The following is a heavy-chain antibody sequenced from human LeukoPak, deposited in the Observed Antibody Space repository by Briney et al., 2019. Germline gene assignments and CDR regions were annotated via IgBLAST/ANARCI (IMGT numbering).Heavy chain of an antibody. CDR3: ARVPYQLLYFDY. V-gene: IGHV1-18*04. D-gene: IGHD2-2*01. Sequence: ASVKVSCKASGYTFTGYYMHWVRQAPGQGLEWMGWISAYNGNTNYAQKLQGRVTMTTDTSTSTAYMELRSLRSDDTAVYYCARVPYQLLYFDYWGQGTLVTVSS. J-gene: IGHJ4*02. CDR2: ISAYNGNT. CDR1: GYTFTGYY.